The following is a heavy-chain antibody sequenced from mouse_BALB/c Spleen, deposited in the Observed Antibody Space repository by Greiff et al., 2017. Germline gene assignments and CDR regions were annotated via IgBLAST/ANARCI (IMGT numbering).Heavy chain of an antibody. CDR1: GFSLTGYG. CDR2: IWGDGST. D-gene: IGHD1-1*01. J-gene: IGHJ4*01. CDR3: AATVVALYAMDY. Sequence: QVQLQQSGPGLVAPSQSLSITCSVSGFSLTGYGVNWVRQPPGKGLEWLGMIWGDGSTDYNSALKSRLSISKDNSKSQVFLKMNSLQTDDTARYYCAATVVALYAMDYWGQGTSVTVSS. V-gene: IGHV2-6-7*01.